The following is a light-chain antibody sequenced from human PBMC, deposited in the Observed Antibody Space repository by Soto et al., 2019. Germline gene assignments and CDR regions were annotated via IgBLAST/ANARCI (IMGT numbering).Light chain of an antibody. V-gene: IGKV3-11*01. Sequence: IVLTQSPATLSLYPKERAALSCRASQSVSNYLAWFQQKPGQAPRLLIYDASNRATGIPARFSGSGSGTDFTLTISSLDPEDFAIYYCQQRSKWPITVGQGTRLEI. CDR3: QQRSKWPIT. CDR2: DAS. J-gene: IGKJ5*01. CDR1: QSVSNY.